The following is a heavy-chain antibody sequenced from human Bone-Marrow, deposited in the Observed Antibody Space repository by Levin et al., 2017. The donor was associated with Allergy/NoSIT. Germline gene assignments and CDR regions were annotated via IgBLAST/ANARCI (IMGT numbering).Heavy chain of an antibody. CDR3: ARSPPGGGWFDP. V-gene: IGHV1-3*01. CDR1: GYTFTNYA. J-gene: IGHJ5*02. D-gene: IGHD3-10*01. Sequence: GESLKISCKASGYTFTNYAMHWVRQAPGQRLEWMGWINAGNGNTKYSQKFQGRVTITRDTSASTAYMELSSLRSEDTAVYYCARSPPGGGWFDPWGQGTLVTVSS. CDR2: INAGNGNT.